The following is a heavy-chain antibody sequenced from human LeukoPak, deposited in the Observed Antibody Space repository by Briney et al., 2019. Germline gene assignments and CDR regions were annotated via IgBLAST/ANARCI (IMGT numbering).Heavy chain of an antibody. CDR2: ISYHGRKK. CDR1: GFTFGTYA. V-gene: IGHV3-30*04. CDR3: ARVASLSVTHYYYYGMDV. J-gene: IGHJ6*02. D-gene: IGHD4-17*01. Sequence: GGSLRLSCAASGFTFGTYAMHWVRQAPGKGLEWVAMISYHGRKKLYADSVKGRFSISRDNAENTLYLQMNSLRPDDTAVYYCARVASLSVTHYYYYGMDVWGPGTTVYVSS.